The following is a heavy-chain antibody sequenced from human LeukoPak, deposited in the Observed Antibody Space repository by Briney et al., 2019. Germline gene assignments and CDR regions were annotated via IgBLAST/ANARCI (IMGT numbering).Heavy chain of an antibody. CDR2: INWNGGST. J-gene: IGHJ4*02. CDR3: ARAGLYNWNYEGTAYFDY. D-gene: IGHD1-7*01. CDR1: GFTFSDPY. V-gene: IGHV3-20*04. Sequence: PGGSLRLSCEASGFTFSDPYMSWVRQAPGKGLEWVSGINWNGGSTGYADSVKGRFTISRDNAKNSLYLQMNSLRAEDTALYYCARAGLYNWNYEGTAYFDYWGQGTLVTVSS.